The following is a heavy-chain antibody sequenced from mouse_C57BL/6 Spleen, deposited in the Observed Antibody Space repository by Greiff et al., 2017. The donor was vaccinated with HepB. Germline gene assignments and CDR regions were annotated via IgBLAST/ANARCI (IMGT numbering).Heavy chain of an antibody. V-gene: IGHV1-61*01. J-gene: IGHJ1*03. CDR1: GYTFTSYW. Sequence: QVQLKQSGAELVRPGSSVKLSCKASGYTFTSYWMDWVKQRPGQGLEWIGNIYPSDSETHYNQKFKDKATLTVDKSSSTAYMQLSSLTSEDAAVYYCAIGSSYWYFDVWGTVTTVTVSS. CDR2: IYPSDSET. D-gene: IGHD1-1*01. CDR3: AIGSSYWYFDV.